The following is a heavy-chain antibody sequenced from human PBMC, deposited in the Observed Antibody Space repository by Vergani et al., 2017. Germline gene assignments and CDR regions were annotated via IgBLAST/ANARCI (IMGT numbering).Heavy chain of an antibody. V-gene: IGHV1-69*12. CDR1: GGTFSSYA. CDR3: ARDGRYSGSYHLGAFDI. CDR2: IIPIFDTA. J-gene: IGHJ3*02. D-gene: IGHD1-26*01. Sequence: QVQLVQSGAEVKKPGSSVKVSCKASGGTFSSYAISWVRQAPGQGLEWMGGIIPIFDTANYAQKFQGRVTITADESTSTAYMELSSLRSEDTAVYYCARDGRYSGSYHLGAFDIWGQGTMVTVSS.